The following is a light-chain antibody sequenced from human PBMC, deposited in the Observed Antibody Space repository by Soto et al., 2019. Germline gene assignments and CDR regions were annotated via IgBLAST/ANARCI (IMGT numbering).Light chain of an antibody. Sequence: EIVVTQSPATLSLSLGERATLSCRTSQSVTDWVAWYQHRPGQAPRLLIFDASNRAPDIPARFSGSGSGTDFTLTISGIEPEDSAVYYCAQRHWPWTVGQGNKVEI. CDR3: AQRHWPWT. J-gene: IGKJ1*01. CDR1: QSVTDW. CDR2: DAS. V-gene: IGKV3-11*01.